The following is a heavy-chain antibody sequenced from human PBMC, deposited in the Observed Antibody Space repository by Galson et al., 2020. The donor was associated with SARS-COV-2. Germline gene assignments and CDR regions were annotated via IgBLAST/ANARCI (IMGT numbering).Heavy chain of an antibody. J-gene: IGHJ4*02. D-gene: IGHD1-26*01. CDR3: ARELKEAATDY. CDR2: IWYDGVNK. V-gene: IGHV3-33*01. Sequence: GESLKISCEASGFTFCHYAMHWVRQAPGKGLEWVAVIWYDGVNKYYADSVKGRFAISKDNSKNTVYLQMNSLRVEDTALYYCARELKEAATDYWGQGTLVAVSS. CDR1: GFTFCHYA.